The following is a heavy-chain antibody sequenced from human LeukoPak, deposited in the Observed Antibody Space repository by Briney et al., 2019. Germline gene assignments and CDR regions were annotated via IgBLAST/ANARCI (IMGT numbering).Heavy chain of an antibody. CDR2: IDYRERT. D-gene: IGHD3-16*01. V-gene: IGHV4-39*01. J-gene: IGHJ4*02. CDR1: GGSITTSGHY. CDR3: ANYVSGTMRDY. Sequence: SETLSLTCTVSGGSITTSGHYWGWIRQPPGRGLEWIGSIDYRERTTYNPSLKSRVTISADTSRNQFSLKLSSVTATDTAVYYCANYVSGTMRDYWGQGTLVTVSS.